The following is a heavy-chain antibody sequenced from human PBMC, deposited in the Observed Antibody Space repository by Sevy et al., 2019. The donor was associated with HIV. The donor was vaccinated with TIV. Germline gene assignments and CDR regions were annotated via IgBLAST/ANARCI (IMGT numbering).Heavy chain of an antibody. CDR3: ARLPTGLQSFNYLLSTYFDS. CDR2: IKHDGSET. V-gene: IGHV3-7*03. Sequence: GGSLRLSCAASGFDFNNHWMSWVRQAPEKGLEWVANIKHDGSETYYVDSLEGRFTISRDNAKNSLSLQINDLRAEDTAMYYCARLPTGLQSFNYLLSTYFDSWRQGTLVTVSS. D-gene: IGHD3-9*01. J-gene: IGHJ4*02. CDR1: GFDFNNHW.